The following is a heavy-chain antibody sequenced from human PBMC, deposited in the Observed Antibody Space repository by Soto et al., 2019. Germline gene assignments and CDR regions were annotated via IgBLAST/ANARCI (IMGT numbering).Heavy chain of an antibody. CDR2: ISWNSGSI. J-gene: IGHJ3*02. CDR3: AKDHSSGWYRRSAFDI. D-gene: IGHD6-19*01. V-gene: IGHV3-9*01. CDR1: GFTFDDYA. Sequence: GGSLRLSCAASGFTFDDYAMHWVRQAPGKGLEWVSGISWNSGSIGYADSVKGRFTISRDNAKNSLYLQMNSLRAEDTALYHCAKDHSSGWYRRSAFDIWGQGTMVTVSS.